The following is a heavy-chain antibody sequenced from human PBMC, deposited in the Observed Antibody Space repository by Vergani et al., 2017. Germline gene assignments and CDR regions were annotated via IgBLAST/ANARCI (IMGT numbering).Heavy chain of an antibody. D-gene: IGHD2-8*01. V-gene: IGHV3-38-3*01. CDR3: ARSGYCAHGVCYMTYYYYMDV. J-gene: IGHJ6*03. CDR2: ISGGST. CDR1: GFTVSSNE. Sequence: EVQLVESRGVLVQPGGSLRLSCAASGFTVSSNEMSWVRQAPGKGLEWVSSISGGSTYYADSRKGRFTISRDNSKNTLHLQMNNLRAADTAVYYCARSGYCAHGVCYMTYYYYMDVWGKGTAVTVSS.